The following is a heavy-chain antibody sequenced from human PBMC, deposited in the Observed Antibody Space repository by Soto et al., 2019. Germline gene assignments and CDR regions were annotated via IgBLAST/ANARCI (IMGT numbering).Heavy chain of an antibody. V-gene: IGHV4-59*01. CDR1: GGSISSYY. J-gene: IGHJ5*02. D-gene: IGHD3-16*01. CDR2: IYYSGST. CDR3: ARYLRGRTLTLGGLDP. Sequence: SETLSLTCTVSGGSISSYYWSWIRQPPGKGLEWIGYIYYSGSTNYNPSLKSRVTISVDTSKNQFSLKLSSVTAADTAVYYCARYLRGRTLTLGGLDPWGHGTLVTVS.